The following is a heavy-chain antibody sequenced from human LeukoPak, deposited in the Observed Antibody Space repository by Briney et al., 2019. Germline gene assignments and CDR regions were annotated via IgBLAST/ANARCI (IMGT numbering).Heavy chain of an antibody. Sequence: SETLSLTCTVSGGSISSYYWSWIRQPAGKGLEWIGYIYYSGSTNYNPSLKSRVTISVDTSKNQFSLKLSSVTAADTAVYYCARAKELRFLEWFSFDPWGQGTLVTVSS. CDR3: ARAKELRFLEWFSFDP. D-gene: IGHD3-3*01. CDR1: GGSISSYY. CDR2: IYYSGST. J-gene: IGHJ5*02. V-gene: IGHV4-59*01.